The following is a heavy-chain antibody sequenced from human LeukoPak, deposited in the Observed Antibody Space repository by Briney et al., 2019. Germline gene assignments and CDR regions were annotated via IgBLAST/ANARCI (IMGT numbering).Heavy chain of an antibody. CDR2: IYPGDSDT. J-gene: IGHJ3*02. V-gene: IGHV5-51*01. CDR3: ARQNSRSRCFDQGAFDI. D-gene: IGHD3-9*01. CDR1: GYSFTSYW. Sequence: GESLKISCKGSGYSFTSYWIGWVRQMPGKGLEWMGIIYPGDSDTRYSPSFQGQVTISADKSISTAYLQWSSLKASDTAIYYCARQNSRSRCFDQGAFDICGQKTIITVSS.